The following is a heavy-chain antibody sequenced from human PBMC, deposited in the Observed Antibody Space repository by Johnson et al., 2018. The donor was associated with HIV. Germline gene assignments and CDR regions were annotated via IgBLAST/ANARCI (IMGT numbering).Heavy chain of an antibody. V-gene: IGHV3-13*01. Sequence: VQLVESGGAVVQPGRSLRLSCAASGFTFSSYAMSWVRQAPGKGLEWVSAIGTAGDTYYPGSVKGRFTISRENAKNSLYLQMNSLRADDTAVYYCAKESETYGGNIGFQHAFDIWGQGTMVTVSS. J-gene: IGHJ3*02. CDR2: IGTAGDT. CDR3: AKESETYGGNIGFQHAFDI. CDR1: GFTFSSYA. D-gene: IGHD4-23*01.